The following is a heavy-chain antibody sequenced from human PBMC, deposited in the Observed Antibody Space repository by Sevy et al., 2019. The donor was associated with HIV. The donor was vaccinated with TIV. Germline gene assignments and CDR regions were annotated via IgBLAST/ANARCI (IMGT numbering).Heavy chain of an antibody. CDR3: ARSGQQQPIYGMDV. V-gene: IGHV1-2*02. CDR2: INPNSGGT. D-gene: IGHD6-13*01. J-gene: IGHJ6*02. Sequence: ASVKVSCKASGYTFTGYYMHWVRQAPGQGLEWMGWINPNSGGTNYAQKFQGRVTMTRDTSISTAYMELSRLRSDETAVYYCARSGQQQPIYGMDVWGQGTTVTVSS. CDR1: GYTFTGYY.